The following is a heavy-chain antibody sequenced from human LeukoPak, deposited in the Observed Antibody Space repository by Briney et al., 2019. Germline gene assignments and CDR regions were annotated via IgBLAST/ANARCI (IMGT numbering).Heavy chain of an antibody. J-gene: IGHJ4*02. D-gene: IGHD3-16*02. CDR3: ARMGVWGSYLDY. CDR1: GASISSYS. CDR2: IYSSGNT. V-gene: IGHV4-4*07. Sequence: SETLSLTCTVSGASISSYSWSWIRQPAGKGLEWIGRIYSSGNTNYNPPLKSRVTMSVDTSKDQFSLKLSSVTAADTAVYYCARMGVWGSYLDYWGQGTPVTVSS.